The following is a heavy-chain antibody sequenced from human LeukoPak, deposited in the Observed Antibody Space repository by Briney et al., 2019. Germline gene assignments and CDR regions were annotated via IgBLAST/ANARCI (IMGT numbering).Heavy chain of an antibody. J-gene: IGHJ6*02. CDR3: ARVVVVVAATLKYGNGMDV. Sequence: ASVKVSCKASGGTFSSYAISRVRQAPGQGLEWMGGIIPIFGTANYAQKFQGRVTITADESTSTAYMELSSLRSEDTAVYYCARVVVVVAATLKYGNGMDVWGQGTTVTVSS. V-gene: IGHV1-69*13. CDR2: IIPIFGTA. D-gene: IGHD2-15*01. CDR1: GGTFSSYA.